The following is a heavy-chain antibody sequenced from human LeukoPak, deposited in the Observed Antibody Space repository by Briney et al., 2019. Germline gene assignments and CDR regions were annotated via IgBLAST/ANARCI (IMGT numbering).Heavy chain of an antibody. Sequence: ASVKVSCKTSGYTFADYYLTWVRQAPGQGFEWLGWINPKTGVTKYAQNLLGRFTMTSDTSISTAYMELSRLTSDDTALYFCARDIILDSWGQGTLVTVSS. CDR3: ARDIILDS. CDR2: INPKTGVT. J-gene: IGHJ5*01. D-gene: IGHD1-14*01. CDR1: GYTFADYY. V-gene: IGHV1-2*02.